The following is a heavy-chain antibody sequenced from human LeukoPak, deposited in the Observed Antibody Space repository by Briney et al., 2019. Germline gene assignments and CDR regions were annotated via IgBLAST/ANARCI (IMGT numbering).Heavy chain of an antibody. CDR2: ISGSGGST. Sequence: GGFLRLSCAASGFTFSSYAMSWVRQAPGKGLEWVSAISGSGGSTYYADSVKGRFTISRDNSKNTLYLQMNSLRAEDTAVYYCAKDRSSIAARPGYHWGQGTLVTVSS. V-gene: IGHV3-23*01. CDR3: AKDRSSIAARPGYH. CDR1: GFTFSSYA. J-gene: IGHJ1*01. D-gene: IGHD6-6*01.